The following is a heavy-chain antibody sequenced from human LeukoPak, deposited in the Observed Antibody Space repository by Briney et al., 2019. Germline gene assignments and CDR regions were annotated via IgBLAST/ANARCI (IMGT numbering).Heavy chain of an antibody. Sequence: GGSLRLSCAASGFTFTDSAMTWVRQAQGKGREWVSAISTSGGDTIYTDSVKDRFTISRDNSKNTLYLQMNSLRAEDTAIYYCAKGGSYAPLDYWGQGTLVTVSS. CDR1: GFTFTDSA. CDR3: AKGGSYAPLDY. D-gene: IGHD1-26*01. J-gene: IGHJ4*02. CDR2: ISTSGGDT. V-gene: IGHV3-23*01.